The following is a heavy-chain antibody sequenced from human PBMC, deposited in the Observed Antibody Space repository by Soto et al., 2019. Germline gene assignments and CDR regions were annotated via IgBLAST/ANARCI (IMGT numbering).Heavy chain of an antibody. Sequence: QLQLQESAPGLVKSSETLSLTCIVSGVSISSVNYYWVWIRQPPGKGLEWIASIHYSGRTYYNPSLKNRVTISVDTSKNQFYLRLSSVTAADTAQYYCARQAGSGAHFDYWGQGTLVTVSS. CDR3: ARQAGSGAHFDY. CDR2: IHYSGRT. D-gene: IGHD3-10*01. J-gene: IGHJ4*02. V-gene: IGHV4-39*01. CDR1: GVSISSVNYY.